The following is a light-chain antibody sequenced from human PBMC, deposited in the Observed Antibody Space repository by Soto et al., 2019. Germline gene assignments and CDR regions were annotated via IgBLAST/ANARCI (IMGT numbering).Light chain of an antibody. CDR2: GAS. CDR1: QSVDNNY. V-gene: IGKV3-20*01. J-gene: IGKJ1*01. Sequence: IVLTQSPGTLSXSXXXXXTXXXXASQSVDNNYLAWYQQKPGQAPRLLIYGASSRATGIPDRFSGSGSGTDFIFTISRLEPEDFAVYYCQQYGSSWTFGQGTKVDIK. CDR3: QQYGSSWT.